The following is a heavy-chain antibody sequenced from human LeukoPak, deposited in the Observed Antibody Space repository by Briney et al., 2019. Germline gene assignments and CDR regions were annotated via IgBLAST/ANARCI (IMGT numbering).Heavy chain of an antibody. CDR2: IYSGGST. V-gene: IGHV3-66*01. J-gene: IGHJ3*02. CDR3: AREGSSSSWSI. CDR1: GFTVSSNY. Sequence: GGSLRLSCAASGFTVSSNYMSWVRQAPGKGLEWVSVIYSGGSTYYADSVKGRFIISRDNSKNTLYLQMSSLRAEDTAVYYCAREGSSSSWSIWGQGTMATVAS. D-gene: IGHD6-13*01.